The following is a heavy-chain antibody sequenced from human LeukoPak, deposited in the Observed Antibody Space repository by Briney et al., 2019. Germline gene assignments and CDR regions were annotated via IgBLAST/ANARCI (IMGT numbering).Heavy chain of an antibody. Sequence: GGSLRLSCVASGFTFYSYAMSGVRPAPGRGLVWVSSLCGSGGNTYYADYVKGRFTISRANYKTTLYLQMNSLRAEDTAVYWCAKDTTYGSGNVPPLYYFDYWGPGTLVTVSS. CDR3: AKDTTYGSGNVPPLYYFDY. CDR2: LCGSGGNT. V-gene: IGHV3-23*01. J-gene: IGHJ4*02. CDR1: GFTFYSYA. D-gene: IGHD3-10*01.